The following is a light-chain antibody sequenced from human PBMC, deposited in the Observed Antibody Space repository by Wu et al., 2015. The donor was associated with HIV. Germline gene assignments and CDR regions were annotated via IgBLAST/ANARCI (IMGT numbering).Light chain of an antibody. V-gene: IGKV1-5*03. CDR2: KAS. J-gene: IGKJ1*01. CDR1: QSISDW. CDR3: QQYYSYPPWT. Sequence: DIQMTQSPSTLSASVGDRVTITCRASQSISDWLAWYQQKPGKAPNLLIYKASRLENGVPSRFSGSGSGTDFTLTISCLQSEDFATYYCQQYYSYPPWTFGQGTKVEIK.